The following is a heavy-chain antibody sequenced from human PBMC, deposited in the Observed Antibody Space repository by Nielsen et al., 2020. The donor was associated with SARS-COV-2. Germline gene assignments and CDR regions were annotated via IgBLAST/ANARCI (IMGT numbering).Heavy chain of an antibody. CDR3: ARETLNYYDTSGSAIFDF. V-gene: IGHV1-46*01. J-gene: IGHJ6*02. Sequence: ASVKVSCKASGNTFTNYYMHWVRQAPGQGLEWVGIITPSGDSTNYAQKFQGRVTMTRDTSTNTVYMELSSLRSEDTAVYYCARETLNYYDTSGSAIFDFWGQGTTVTVSS. CDR1: GNTFTNYY. D-gene: IGHD3-22*01. CDR2: ITPSGDST.